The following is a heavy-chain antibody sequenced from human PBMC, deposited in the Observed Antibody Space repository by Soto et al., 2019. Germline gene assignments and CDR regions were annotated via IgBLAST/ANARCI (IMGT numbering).Heavy chain of an antibody. D-gene: IGHD3-10*01. J-gene: IGHJ6*02. CDR3: VRPLPSGRNYGLDV. Sequence: GGSPRLSCAASGLTVSNAYMAWVRQAPGMGLEWVSVIYDNGTTYYADSVKGRFTISRDTSTNTLSLQMDSLRAEDTAVYYCVRPLPSGRNYGLDVWGQGTTVTVSS. V-gene: IGHV3-53*01. CDR2: IYDNGTT. CDR1: GLTVSNAY.